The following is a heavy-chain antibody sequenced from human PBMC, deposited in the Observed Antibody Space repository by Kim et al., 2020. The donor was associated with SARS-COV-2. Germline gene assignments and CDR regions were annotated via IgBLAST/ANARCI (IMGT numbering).Heavy chain of an antibody. Sequence: SETLSLTCTVSGASISSSGYYWGWIRQPPGKGLEWIGSVYYTGSTYYNPSLKSRVTISVDTSKNQFSLKMSSVTAAGTGVYYCARHSRGTSTRFVGRCQFDNWGQGTLVTVSS. CDR3: ARHSRGTSTRFVGRCQFDN. CDR1: GASISSSGYY. V-gene: IGHV4-39*01. D-gene: IGHD3-10*01. J-gene: IGHJ4*02. CDR2: VYYTGST.